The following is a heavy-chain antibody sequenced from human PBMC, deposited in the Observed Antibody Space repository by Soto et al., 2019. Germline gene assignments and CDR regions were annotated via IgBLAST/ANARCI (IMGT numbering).Heavy chain of an antibody. J-gene: IGHJ4*02. CDR3: AKCSPRYSSGLKAYYFDY. Sequence: GVTLRLSCAPSGFTSSSYAMSWVRQAPGKGLQWVSVISGSGGSTYYADSVKGRFTISRDNSKNTLYLQMNSLRAEGTAVYYCAKCSPRYSSGLKAYYFDYWGQGTLVTVSS. CDR2: ISGSGGST. V-gene: IGHV3-23*01. D-gene: IGHD6-19*01. CDR1: GFTSSSYA.